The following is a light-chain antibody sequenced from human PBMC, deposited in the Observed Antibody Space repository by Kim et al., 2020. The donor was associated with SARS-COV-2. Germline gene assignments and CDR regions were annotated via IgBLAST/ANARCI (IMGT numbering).Light chain of an antibody. J-gene: IGLJ2*01. V-gene: IGLV1-44*01. CDR3: AAWEDSPDGYVV. CDR1: TSNIETNT. Sequence: QSVLTQLPSVSGTPGQRVSISCSGSTSNIETNTVNWYQQLPGAAPKLLIHTNNQRPSGVPDRFSGSRFGTSASLTISGLQSEDEADYFCAAWEDSPDGYVVFGGGTQLTVL. CDR2: TNN.